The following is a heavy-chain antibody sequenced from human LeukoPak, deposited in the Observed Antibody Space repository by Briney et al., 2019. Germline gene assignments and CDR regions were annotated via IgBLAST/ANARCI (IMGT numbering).Heavy chain of an antibody. J-gene: IGHJ4*02. CDR2: IIPIFGTE. CDR3: ASLGYCSGGSCYF. Sequence: ASVKVSCKASGGTFSSYATSWVRQAPGQGLEWMGGIIPIFGTENYAQKFQGRVTITTDESTSTAYMELSSLRSEDTAVYYCASLGYCSGGSCYFWGQGTLVTVSS. D-gene: IGHD2-15*01. V-gene: IGHV1-69*05. CDR1: GGTFSSYA.